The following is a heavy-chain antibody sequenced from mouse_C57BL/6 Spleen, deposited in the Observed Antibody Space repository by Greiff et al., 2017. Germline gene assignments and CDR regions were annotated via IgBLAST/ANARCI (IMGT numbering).Heavy chain of an antibody. Sequence: VQLQQPGAELVMPGASVKLSCKASGYTFTSYWMHWVKQRPGQGLEWIGEIDPSDSYTNYNQKFKGKSTLTVDKSSSTAYMQLSSLTSEDSAVYYCARDSSGDFDYWGQGTTLTVSS. D-gene: IGHD3-2*02. V-gene: IGHV1-69*01. CDR2: IDPSDSYT. CDR3: ARDSSGDFDY. CDR1: GYTFTSYW. J-gene: IGHJ2*01.